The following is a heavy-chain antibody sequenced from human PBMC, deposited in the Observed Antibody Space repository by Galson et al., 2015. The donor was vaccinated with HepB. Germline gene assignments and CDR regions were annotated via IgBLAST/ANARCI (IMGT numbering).Heavy chain of an antibody. CDR1: GDSVSNNNAA. D-gene: IGHD6-19*01. V-gene: IGHV6-1*01. CDR3: AKVAGTIYYYGMDV. CDR2: TYYRAKWYS. J-gene: IGHJ6*02. Sequence: CAISGDSVSNNNAAWYWIRHSPSRGLEWLGRTYYRAKWYSDYAESLRGRITINPDTSNNQVSLHLSSVTPADTAVYYCAKVAGTIYYYGMDVWGQGTTVTVSS.